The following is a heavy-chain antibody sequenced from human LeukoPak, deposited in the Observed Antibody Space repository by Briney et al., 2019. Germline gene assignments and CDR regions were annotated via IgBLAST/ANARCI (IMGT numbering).Heavy chain of an antibody. CDR1: GFTFSTYW. D-gene: IGHD6-13*01. Sequence: GGSLRLSCAAYGFTFSTYWMTWGRQAPGKGLEWVANIKEDGSEKYYVDSVRGRFTISRDNAKNSLYLHMNSLRAEDTAVYYCARVHHSSSWGTDDCWGQGTLVTVSS. V-gene: IGHV3-7*01. CDR2: IKEDGSEK. J-gene: IGHJ4*02. CDR3: ARVHHSSSWGTDDC.